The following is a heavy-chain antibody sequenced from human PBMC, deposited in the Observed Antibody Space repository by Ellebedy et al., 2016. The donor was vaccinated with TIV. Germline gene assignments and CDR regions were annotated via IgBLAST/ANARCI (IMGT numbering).Heavy chain of an antibody. CDR2: VDHRGSI. J-gene: IGHJ6*03. V-gene: IGHV4-34*01. Sequence: SETLSLXXAVYGGSLSGYYWSWIRQSPGKGLGWIGEVDHRGSINFNPSLKSRVTISLDTSKNQFSLKLSSVTAADTAVYYCARHNYNSYYMDVWGKGTTVIVSS. CDR3: ARHNYNSYYMDV. CDR1: GGSLSGYY.